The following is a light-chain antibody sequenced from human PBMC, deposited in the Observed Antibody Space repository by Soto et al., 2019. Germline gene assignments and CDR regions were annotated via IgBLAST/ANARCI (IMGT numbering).Light chain of an antibody. CDR2: GAS. J-gene: IGKJ4*01. V-gene: IGKV3-20*01. CDR1: QSVSSSH. CDR3: QHYGNSLT. Sequence: DIVLTQSPGTLSLSPGESVTLSCRASQSVSSSHLAWYQQKPGQAPRLFIYGASRRATGNPDRFSGSGSGTDFTLTISRLQPEDFAVYSCQHYGNSLTFGGGTKVEIK.